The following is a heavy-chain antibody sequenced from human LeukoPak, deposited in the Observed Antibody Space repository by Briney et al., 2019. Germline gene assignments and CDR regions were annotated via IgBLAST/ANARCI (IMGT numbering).Heavy chain of an antibody. Sequence: SETLSLTCAVYGGSFSGYYWSWIRQPPGKGLEWIGEINHSGNTNYNPSLKSRVTISVDTSKNQFSLKLSSVTAADTAVYYCARGKDSSGWSYYYYYYMDVWGKGTTVTVSS. CDR3: ARGKDSSGWSYYYYYYMDV. V-gene: IGHV4-34*01. CDR1: GGSFSGYY. CDR2: INHSGNT. D-gene: IGHD6-19*01. J-gene: IGHJ6*03.